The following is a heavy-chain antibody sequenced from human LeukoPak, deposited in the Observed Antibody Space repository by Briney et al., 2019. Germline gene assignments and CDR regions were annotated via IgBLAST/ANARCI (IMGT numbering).Heavy chain of an antibody. D-gene: IGHD6-13*01. V-gene: IGHV4-59*01. Sequence: PPETPSLTCTVSGGSFSSYYWSWIRQAPGKGLEWIGYIYHSGTTNYNPSLKGRVTISVDTSKNQSSLKLSSVTAADTAVYYCAREGVAPFDYWGQGTLVSASS. J-gene: IGHJ4*02. CDR1: GGSFSSYY. CDR3: AREGVAPFDY. CDR2: IYHSGTT.